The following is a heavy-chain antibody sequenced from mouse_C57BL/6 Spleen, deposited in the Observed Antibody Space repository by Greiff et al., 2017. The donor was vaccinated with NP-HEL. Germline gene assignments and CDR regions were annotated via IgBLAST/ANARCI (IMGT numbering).Heavy chain of an antibody. Sequence: VQLQQSGPELVKPGASVKISCKASGYTFTDYYMNWVKQSHGKSLEWIGDINPNNGGTSYNQKFKGKATLTVDKSSSTAYMELRSLTSEDSAVYYCARARVVHWYFDVWGTGTTVTVSS. CDR1: GYTFTDYY. CDR3: ARARVVHWYFDV. J-gene: IGHJ1*03. CDR2: INPNNGGT. D-gene: IGHD1-1*01. V-gene: IGHV1-26*01.